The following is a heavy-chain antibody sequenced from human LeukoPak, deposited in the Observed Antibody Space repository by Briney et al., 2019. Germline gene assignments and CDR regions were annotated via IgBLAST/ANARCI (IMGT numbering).Heavy chain of an antibody. J-gene: IGHJ4*02. D-gene: IGHD5-18*01. CDR1: GFTFSSYW. CDR3: ARVSTWIQLWSNFDY. V-gene: IGHV3-30-3*01. Sequence: GGPLRLSCAASGFTFSSYWMNWARQAPGKGLEWVAVISYDGSNKYYADSVKGRFTISRDNSKNTLYLQMNSLRAEDTAVYYCARVSTWIQLWSNFDYWGQGTLVTVSS. CDR2: ISYDGSNK.